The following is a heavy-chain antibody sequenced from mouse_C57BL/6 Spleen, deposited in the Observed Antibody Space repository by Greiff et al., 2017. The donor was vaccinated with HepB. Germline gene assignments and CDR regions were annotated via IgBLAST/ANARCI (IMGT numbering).Heavy chain of an antibody. D-gene: IGHD1-1*01. J-gene: IGHJ4*01. CDR3: ARKGTGVGDYAMDY. Sequence: QVQLQQSGAELVKPGASVKISCKASGYAFSSYWMNWVKQRPGKGLEWIGQIYPGDGDTNYNGKFKGKATLTADKSSSTAYMQLSSLTSEDSAVYFCARKGTGVGDYAMDYWGQGTSVTVSS. CDR2: IYPGDGDT. CDR1: GYAFSSYW. V-gene: IGHV1-80*01.